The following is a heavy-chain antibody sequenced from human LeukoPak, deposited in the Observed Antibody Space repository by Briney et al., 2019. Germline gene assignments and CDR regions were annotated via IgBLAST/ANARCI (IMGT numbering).Heavy chain of an antibody. CDR3: ARLIAAAGTFYFDY. CDR2: ISSSGSTI. CDR1: GFTFSDYY. V-gene: IGHV3-11*04. Sequence: GGSLRLSCAASGFTFSDYYMSWIRQAPGKGLEWVSYISSSGSTIYYADSVKGRFTISRYNAKNSLYLQMNSLRAEDTAVYYCARLIAAAGTFYFDYWGQGTLVTVSS. D-gene: IGHD6-13*01. J-gene: IGHJ4*02.